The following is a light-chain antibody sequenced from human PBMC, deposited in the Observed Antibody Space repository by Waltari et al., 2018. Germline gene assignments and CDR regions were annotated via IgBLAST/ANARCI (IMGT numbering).Light chain of an antibody. CDR3: QQTYSLFT. V-gene: IGKV1-39*01. CDR2: AAS. Sequence: DIQMTHSPSFLSTYVGDRVTITCRASQRISSYLNWYQMKPGRAPELLIYAASSLQSGVPSRFSGSGSGTEFTLTISSLQPDDFATYYCQQTYSLFTFGPGTKVDFK. CDR1: QRISSY. J-gene: IGKJ3*01.